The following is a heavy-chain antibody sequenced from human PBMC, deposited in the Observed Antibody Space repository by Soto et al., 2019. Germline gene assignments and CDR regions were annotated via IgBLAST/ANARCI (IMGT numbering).Heavy chain of an antibody. D-gene: IGHD6-13*01. J-gene: IGHJ5*02. CDR3: ASEIARAAVGTNSSDH. V-gene: IGHV3-33*01. CDR1: GFTFSSFG. CDR2: IWYDGNNK. Sequence: PGGSLRLSCAASGFTFSSFGMHWVRQAPGKGLEWVAVIWYDGNNKYYADSVRGRFTISRDNSKNTLYLQMNSLRAEDTAVYYCASEIARAAVGTNSSDHWGRGTLVTASS.